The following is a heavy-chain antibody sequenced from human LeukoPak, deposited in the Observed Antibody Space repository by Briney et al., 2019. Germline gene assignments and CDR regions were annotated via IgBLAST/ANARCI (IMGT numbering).Heavy chain of an antibody. CDR1: GGSISSSSYY. Sequence: NSSETLSLTCTVSGGSISSSSYYWGWIRQPPGKGLEWIGSIYYSGSTYYNPSLKSRVTISVDTSKNQFSLKLSSVTAADTAVYYCARLPYGSGGYYMDVWGKGTTVTISS. CDR2: IYYSGST. CDR3: ARLPYGSGGYYMDV. V-gene: IGHV4-39*01. J-gene: IGHJ6*03. D-gene: IGHD3-10*01.